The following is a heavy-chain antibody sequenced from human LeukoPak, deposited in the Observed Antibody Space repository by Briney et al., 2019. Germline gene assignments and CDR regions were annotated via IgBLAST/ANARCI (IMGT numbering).Heavy chain of an antibody. J-gene: IGHJ5*02. CDR3: ASCPIAAADYNWFDP. CDR1: GFAFSSYE. Sequence: PGGSLRLSCAASGFAFSSYEMNWVRQAPGKGLEWVSYISSSGSTIYYADSVKGRFTISRDNAKNSLYLQMNSLRAEDTAVYYCASCPIAAADYNWFDPWGQGTLVTVSS. D-gene: IGHD6-13*01. CDR2: ISSSGSTI. V-gene: IGHV3-48*03.